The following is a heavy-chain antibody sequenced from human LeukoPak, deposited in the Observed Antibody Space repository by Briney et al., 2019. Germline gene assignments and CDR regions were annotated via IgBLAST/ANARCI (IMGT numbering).Heavy chain of an antibody. J-gene: IGHJ4*02. D-gene: IGHD3-9*01. CDR1: CFTFSRYG. CDR3: QKTAYEILTGYFGGVGLDY. Sequence: GGSLRLSCAASCFTFSRYGMHCVRQAPGKGLEWEAVTSYDGSNKSYADSVKGRFTISRDNSKNTLYLQMNSLRAEDMVFFFKQKTAYEILTGYFGGVGLDYWGQGTLVTVS. CDR2: TSYDGSNK. V-gene: IGHV3-30*03.